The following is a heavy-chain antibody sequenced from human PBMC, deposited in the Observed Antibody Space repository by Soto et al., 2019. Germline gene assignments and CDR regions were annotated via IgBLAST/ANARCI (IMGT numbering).Heavy chain of an antibody. CDR1: GYSISSGYY. D-gene: IGHD6-19*01. CDR2: IYHSGST. CDR3: ARDSSGWYSYFDY. J-gene: IGHJ4*02. V-gene: IGHV4-38-2*02. Sequence: PSETLSLTCAVSGYSISSGYYWGWIRQPPGKGLEWIGSIYHSGSTYYNPSLKSRVTISVGTSKNQFSLKLSSVTAADTAVYYCARDSSGWYSYFDYWGQGTLVTVSS.